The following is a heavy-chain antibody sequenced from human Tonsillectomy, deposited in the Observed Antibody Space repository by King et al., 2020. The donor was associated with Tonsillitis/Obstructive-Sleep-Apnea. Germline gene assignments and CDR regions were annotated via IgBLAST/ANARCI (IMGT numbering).Heavy chain of an antibody. V-gene: IGHV4-34*01. D-gene: IGHD2-2*01. CDR1: GGSFSGYY. CDR2: INHSGST. J-gene: IGHJ3*02. Sequence: VQLQQWGAGLLKPSETLSLTCAVYGGSFSGYYWSWIRQPPGKGLEWIGEINHSGSTNYNPSLKSRVTISVDTSKNQFSLKLSSVTAADTAVYYCARAGSYCSSTSCRSAAFDIWGQGTMVTVSS. CDR3: ARAGSYCSSTSCRSAAFDI.